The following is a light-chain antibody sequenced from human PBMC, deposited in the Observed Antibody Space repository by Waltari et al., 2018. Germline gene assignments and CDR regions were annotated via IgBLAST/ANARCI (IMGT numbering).Light chain of an antibody. J-gene: IGKJ1*01. V-gene: IGKV1-39*01. Sequence: DIQMTQSPSSLSASVGDRVTITCRASQTISSYLNWYQQKPGKAPHLLIYTASSLQSGVPSRFSDSGSWTDFTLTISSLQPEDFATYYCQQSSSTPPWTFGQGTKVEIK. CDR2: TAS. CDR3: QQSSSTPPWT. CDR1: QTISSY.